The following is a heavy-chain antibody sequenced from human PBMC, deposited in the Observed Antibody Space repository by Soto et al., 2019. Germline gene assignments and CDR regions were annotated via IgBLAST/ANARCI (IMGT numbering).Heavy chain of an antibody. CDR3: ARSIVGATTRGSAAFDI. CDR1: GGSVSSGSYY. Sequence: KASETLSLTCTVSGGSVSSGSYYWSWIRQPPGKGLEWIGYIYYSGSTNYNPSLKSRVTISVDTSKNQFSLKLSSVTAADTAVYYCARSIVGATTRGSAAFDIWGQGTMVTVSS. CDR2: IYYSGST. J-gene: IGHJ3*02. D-gene: IGHD1-26*01. V-gene: IGHV4-61*01.